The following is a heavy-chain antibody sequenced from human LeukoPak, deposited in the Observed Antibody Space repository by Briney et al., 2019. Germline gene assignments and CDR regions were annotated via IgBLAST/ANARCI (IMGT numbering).Heavy chain of an antibody. D-gene: IGHD5-18*01. J-gene: IGHJ4*02. CDR1: GFTFSSYG. V-gene: IGHV3-23*01. CDR3: AKLDWGGSRYGYFDP. Sequence: GGSLRLSCAASGFTFSSYGMSWVRQAPGKGLEWVSAISGSGGSTYYADSVKGRFTISRDNSKNTLYLQMNSLRADDTAVYYCAKLDWGGSRYGYFDPWGQGTLVTVSS. CDR2: ISGSGGST.